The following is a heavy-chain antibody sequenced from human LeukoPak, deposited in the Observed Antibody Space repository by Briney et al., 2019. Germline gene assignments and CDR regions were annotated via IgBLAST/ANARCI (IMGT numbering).Heavy chain of an antibody. CDR2: INPSVGST. CDR1: GYTFTTYY. D-gene: IGHD3/OR15-3a*01. J-gene: IGHJ4*02. V-gene: IGHV1-46*01. Sequence: ASVKVSCKASGYTFTTYYMNWVRQAPGQGLEWMGIINPSVGSTSYAQKFQGRVTMTRDTSTSTVYMELRTLRSEDTAVYYCVRGGYDFSTGYYPSRWGQGTLVTVSS. CDR3: VRGGYDFSTGYYPSR.